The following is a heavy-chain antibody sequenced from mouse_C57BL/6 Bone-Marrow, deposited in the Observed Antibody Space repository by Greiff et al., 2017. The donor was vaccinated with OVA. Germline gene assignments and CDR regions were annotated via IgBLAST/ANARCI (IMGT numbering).Heavy chain of an antibody. CDR1: GYTFTSYW. CDR2: IYPGSGST. Sequence: QVQLQQPGAELVKPGASVKMSCKASGYTFTSYWITWVKQRPGQGLEWIGDIYPGSGSTNYNEKFKSKATLTVDTSSSTAYMQLSSLTSEDSAVYYCARENSNFFRYYAMDYWGQGTSVTVSS. D-gene: IGHD2-5*01. J-gene: IGHJ4*01. V-gene: IGHV1-55*01. CDR3: ARENSNFFRYYAMDY.